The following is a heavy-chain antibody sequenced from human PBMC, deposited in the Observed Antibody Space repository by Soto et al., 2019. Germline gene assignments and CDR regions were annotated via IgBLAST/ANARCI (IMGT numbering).Heavy chain of an antibody. J-gene: IGHJ2*01. D-gene: IGHD2-15*01. CDR1: GGTFSSYA. CDR3: ARFDWCCCSGSSSYWYFSF. V-gene: IGHV1-69*13. CDR2: IIPIFGTA. Sequence: SVKVSCKASGGTFSSYAISWVRQAPGQGLEWMGGIIPIFGTANYAQKFQGRVTITADESTSTAYMELSSLRSEDTAVYYCARFDWCCCSGSSSYWYFSFWGRGSLVT.